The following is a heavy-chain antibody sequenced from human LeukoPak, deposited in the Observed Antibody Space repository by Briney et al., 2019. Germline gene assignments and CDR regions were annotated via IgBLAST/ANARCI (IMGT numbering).Heavy chain of an antibody. CDR1: GYTFTNYG. J-gene: IGHJ4*02. Sequence: SVKVSCKASGYTFTNYGIGWVRQAPGQGLEWMGRIIPILGIANYAQKFQGRVTITADKSTSTAYMELSSLRSEDTAVYYCARGLGLTYYYDSSGYYYGYWGQGTLVTVSS. V-gene: IGHV1-69*04. CDR3: ARGLGLTYYYDSSGYYYGY. D-gene: IGHD3-22*01. CDR2: IIPILGIA.